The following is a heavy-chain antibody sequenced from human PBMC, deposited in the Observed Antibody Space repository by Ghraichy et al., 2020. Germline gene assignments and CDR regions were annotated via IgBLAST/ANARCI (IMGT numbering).Heavy chain of an antibody. CDR2: ITSDGSSA. J-gene: IGHJ4*02. Sequence: GGSLRLSCAASGFNFSEYWMHWVRKAPGKGLVWVSRITSDGSSALYADSVKGRFTISRNNAKNTLYLQMNSLRAEDTAVYYCARGGSHVYGDYFDYWGQGTLVTVSS. CDR1: GFNFSEYW. CDR3: ARGGSHVYGDYFDY. D-gene: IGHD4-17*01. V-gene: IGHV3-74*03.